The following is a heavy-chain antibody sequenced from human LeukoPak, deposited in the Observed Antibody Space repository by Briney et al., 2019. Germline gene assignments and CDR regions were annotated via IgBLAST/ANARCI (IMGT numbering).Heavy chain of an antibody. D-gene: IGHD6-13*01. CDR3: ARYRHTAAGTPHFDY. Sequence: SETLSLTCTVSGGSISSDDYYWSWIRQPPGKGLEWIGYIYYSGSTYYNPSLKSRVTISVDTSKNQFSLKLSSVTAADTAVYYCARYRHTAAGTPHFDYWGQGTLVTAPS. CDR1: GGSISSDDYY. V-gene: IGHV4-30-4*08. CDR2: IYYSGST. J-gene: IGHJ4*02.